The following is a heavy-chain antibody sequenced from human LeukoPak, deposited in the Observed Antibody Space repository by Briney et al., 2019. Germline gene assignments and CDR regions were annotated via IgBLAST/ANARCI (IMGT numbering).Heavy chain of an antibody. V-gene: IGHV3-30*02. D-gene: IGHD2-15*01. CDR1: GFTFSSYG. CDR3: ALLYCSGGSCYYY. J-gene: IGHJ4*02. Sequence: GGSLRLSCAASGFTFSSYGMHWVRQAPGKGLGWVAFIRYDGSNKYYADSVKGRFTISRDNSKNTLYLQMNSLRAEDTAVYYCALLYCSGGSCYYYWGQGTLVTVSS. CDR2: IRYDGSNK.